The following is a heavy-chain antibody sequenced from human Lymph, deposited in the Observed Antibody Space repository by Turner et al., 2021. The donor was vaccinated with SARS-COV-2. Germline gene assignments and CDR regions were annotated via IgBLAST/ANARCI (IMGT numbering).Heavy chain of an antibody. J-gene: IGHJ4*02. CDR2: ISGSGGST. CDR3: AKDRFTLSSGWEDY. D-gene: IGHD6-19*01. V-gene: IGHV3-23*01. Sequence: EVQLLESGGGLVQPGGSLRLSCAASRFTFSSYAMSGVRQAPGEGLEWVAAISGSGGSTYYADSVKSRFAISRDNSKNTLYLQMNSLRAEDTAIYYCAKDRFTLSSGWEDYWGQGALVTVSS. CDR1: RFTFSSYA.